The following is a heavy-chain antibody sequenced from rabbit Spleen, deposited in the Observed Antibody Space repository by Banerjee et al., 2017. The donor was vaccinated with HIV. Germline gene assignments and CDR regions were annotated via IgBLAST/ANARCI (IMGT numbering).Heavy chain of an antibody. CDR3: ARDTSSSFSSYGMDL. J-gene: IGHJ6*01. Sequence: QSLEESGGGLVKPGASLTLTCKASGLDFSGDSYDSYMCWVRQAPGKGLEWIACIDIGSSGFTYFASWAKGRFTISKTSSTTVTLQMTSLTAADTATYFCARDTSSSFSSYGMDLWGPGTLV. D-gene: IGHD1-1*01. CDR1: GLDFSGDSY. V-gene: IGHV1S40*01. CDR2: IDIGSSGFT.